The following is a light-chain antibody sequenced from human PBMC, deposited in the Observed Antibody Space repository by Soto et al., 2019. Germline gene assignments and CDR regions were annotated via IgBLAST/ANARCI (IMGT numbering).Light chain of an antibody. CDR3: QQYGSSPLFS. V-gene: IGKV3-20*01. CDR1: ESVRDKH. Sequence: EIVLTQSPGTLSLSPGERATLSCRASESVRDKHLAWYQQKPGQAPRLLIYGASTRATGIPDRFSGSGSGIDFTLTINTLEHEDFAVYYCQQYGSSPLFSFGPGTKVDIK. CDR2: GAS. J-gene: IGKJ3*01.